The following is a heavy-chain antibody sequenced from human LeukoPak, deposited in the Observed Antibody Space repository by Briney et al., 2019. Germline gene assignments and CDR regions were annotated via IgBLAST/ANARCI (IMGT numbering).Heavy chain of an antibody. D-gene: IGHD6-13*01. V-gene: IGHV4-39*07. Sequence: SETLSLTCTVSGGSISSSSYYWGWIRQPPGKGLEWIGSIYYSGSTNYNPSLKSRVTISVDKSKNQFSLKLSSVTAADTAVYYCARDEYSSSWYYFDYWGQGTLVTVSS. CDR1: GGSISSSSYY. CDR2: IYYSGST. CDR3: ARDEYSSSWYYFDY. J-gene: IGHJ4*02.